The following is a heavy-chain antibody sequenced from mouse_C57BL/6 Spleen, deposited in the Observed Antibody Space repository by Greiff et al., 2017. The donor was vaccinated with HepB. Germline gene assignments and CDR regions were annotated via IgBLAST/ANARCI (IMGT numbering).Heavy chain of an antibody. CDR3: ARYPIYYDYDGGYYFDY. J-gene: IGHJ2*01. CDR2: IYPGDGDT. Sequence: QVQLKQSGPELVKPGASVKISCKASGYAFSSSWMNRVKQRPGKGLEWIGRIYPGDGDTNYNGKFKGKATLTADKSSSTAYMQLSSLTSEDSAVYFCARYPIYYDYDGGYYFDYWGQGTTLTVSS. CDR1: GYAFSSSW. V-gene: IGHV1-82*01. D-gene: IGHD2-4*01.